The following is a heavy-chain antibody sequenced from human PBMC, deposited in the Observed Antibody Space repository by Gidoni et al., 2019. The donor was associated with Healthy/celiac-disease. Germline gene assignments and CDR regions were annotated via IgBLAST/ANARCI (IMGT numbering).Heavy chain of an antibody. V-gene: IGHV3-74*01. J-gene: IGHJ6*02. CDR2: INSDGSST. CDR3: ARLDYDSSGQDV. D-gene: IGHD3-22*01. Sequence: EVQLVESGGGLVQPGGSLRLSCAASGLTFSSYWMHWVRQAPGTGLVWVSRINSDGSSTSYADSVKGRFTISRDNAKNTLYLQMNSLRAEDTAVYYCARLDYDSSGQDVWGQGTTVTVSS. CDR1: GLTFSSYW.